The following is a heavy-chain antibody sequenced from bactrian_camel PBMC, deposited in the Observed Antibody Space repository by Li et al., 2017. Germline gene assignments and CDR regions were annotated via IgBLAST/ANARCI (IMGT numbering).Heavy chain of an antibody. D-gene: IGHD3*01. V-gene: IGHV3S63*01. CDR1: GLNFGDPE. Sequence: HVQLVESGGGSVQTGGSLNLSCEVSGLNFGDPEVGWFRQAPGKEREGVASIYTGGGGYIGYVDSVKGRFANSRDNDKNTMYLQMQSLKPEDTAMYYCAAIESSSGSRCYPNWKQDYGYWGHGTQVTVS. CDR3: AAIESSSGSRCYPNWKQDYGY. J-gene: IGHJ6*01. CDR2: IYTGGGGYI.